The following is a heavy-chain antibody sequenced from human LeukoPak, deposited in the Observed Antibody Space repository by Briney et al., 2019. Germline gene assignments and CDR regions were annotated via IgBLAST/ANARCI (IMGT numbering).Heavy chain of an antibody. CDR2: INSDGSNT. J-gene: IGHJ5*02. CDR3: ARSDWFDP. V-gene: IGHV3-74*01. CDR1: GFTFSSYW. Sequence: GGSLRLSCAASGFTFSSYWMHWVRQAPGKGVVWVSRINSDGSNTFYADSVKGRFTISRDNAKNTLYLQMNSLRAEDTAVYYCARSDWFDPWGQGSLVTVSS.